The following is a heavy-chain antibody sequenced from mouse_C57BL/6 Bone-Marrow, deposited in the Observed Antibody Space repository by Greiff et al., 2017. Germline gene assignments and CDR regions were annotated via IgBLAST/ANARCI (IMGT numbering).Heavy chain of an antibody. V-gene: IGHV5-9*01. CDR3: ARQVTTVLATKYFDV. CDR2: ISGGGGNT. J-gene: IGHJ1*03. Sequence: EVQRVESGGGLVKPGGSLTLSCAASGFTFTSYTMSWVRQTPEQRLQWVAAISGGGGNTYYPDSVKGRFTISRDNDKNILYLQMSSLRSEDTALYYCARQVTTVLATKYFDVWGTGTTVTVSS. D-gene: IGHD1-1*01. CDR1: GFTFTSYT.